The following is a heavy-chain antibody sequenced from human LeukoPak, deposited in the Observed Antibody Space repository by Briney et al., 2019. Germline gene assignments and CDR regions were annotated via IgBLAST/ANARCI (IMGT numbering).Heavy chain of an antibody. Sequence: PSETLSLTCTVSGDSISSGSYYWSWIRQPAGKGLEWIGRIYTSGSTNYHPSLKSRVTISVDTSKNQFSLKLSSVTAADTAVYYCARHLAGTWVLSWFDPWGQGTLVTVSS. CDR2: IYTSGST. CDR1: GDSISSGSYY. D-gene: IGHD1-1*01. J-gene: IGHJ5*02. V-gene: IGHV4-61*02. CDR3: ARHLAGTWVLSWFDP.